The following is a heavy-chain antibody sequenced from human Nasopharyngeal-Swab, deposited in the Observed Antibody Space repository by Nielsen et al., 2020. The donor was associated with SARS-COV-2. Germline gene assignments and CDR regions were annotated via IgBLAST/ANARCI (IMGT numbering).Heavy chain of an antibody. D-gene: IGHD6-13*01. Sequence: GESLKISCAASGFTVSSNFMTWVRQAPGKGLEWVSVIYSDGSTTYAASVKGRFTISRDNSKNTLFLQMNSLRAEDTAVYFCARVGYSSSWPQFDNWGQGTLVTVAS. J-gene: IGHJ4*02. V-gene: IGHV3-53*01. CDR2: IYSDGST. CDR3: ARVGYSSSWPQFDN. CDR1: GFTVSSNF.